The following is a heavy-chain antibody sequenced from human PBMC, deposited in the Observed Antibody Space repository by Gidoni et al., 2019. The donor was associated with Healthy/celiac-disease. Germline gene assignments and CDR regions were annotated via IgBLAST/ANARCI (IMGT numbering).Heavy chain of an antibody. CDR2: IWYDGSNK. V-gene: IGHV3-33*01. J-gene: IGHJ4*02. D-gene: IGHD3-10*01. CDR3: ARVIPVYYGSGSSYPDY. CDR1: GFTFSSYG. Sequence: QVQLVESGGGVVQPGRSLRLSCAASGFTFSSYGMHWVRQAPGKGLEWVAVIWYDGSNKYYADSVKGRFTISRDNSKNTLYLQMNSLRAEDTAVYYCARVIPVYYGSGSSYPDYWGQGTLVTVSS.